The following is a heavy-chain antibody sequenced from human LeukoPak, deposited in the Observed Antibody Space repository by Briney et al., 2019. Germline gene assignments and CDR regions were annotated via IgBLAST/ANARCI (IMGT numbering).Heavy chain of an antibody. CDR1: GDSVSSNSAA. Sequence: SQTLSLTCAISGDSVSSNSAAWNWIRQSPSRGLEWLGRTYYRSKWYNDYAVSVKGRININPDTSKNQFSLQLNSVTPEDTAVYYCARTQPAGAGNRLDPWGQGTLDTVSS. CDR3: ARTQPAGAGNRLDP. J-gene: IGHJ5*02. CDR2: TYYRSKWYN. V-gene: IGHV6-1*01. D-gene: IGHD6-13*01.